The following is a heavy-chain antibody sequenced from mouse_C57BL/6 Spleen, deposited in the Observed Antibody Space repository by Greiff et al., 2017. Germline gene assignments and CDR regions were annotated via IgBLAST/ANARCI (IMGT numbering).Heavy chain of an antibody. D-gene: IGHD1-1*01. Sequence: QVQLQQSGAELVRPGASVTLSCKASGYTFTDYEMHWVKQTPVHGLEWIGAIDPETGGTAYNQKFKGKAILTADKSSSTAYMELRSLTSDDSAVYYCYYYGSNWGQGTLVTVSA. CDR3: YYYGSN. J-gene: IGHJ3*01. V-gene: IGHV1-15*01. CDR2: IDPETGGT. CDR1: GYTFTDYE.